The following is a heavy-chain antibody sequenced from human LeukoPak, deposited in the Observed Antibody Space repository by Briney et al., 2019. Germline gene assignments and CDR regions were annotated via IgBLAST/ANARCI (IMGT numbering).Heavy chain of an antibody. Sequence: GGSLRLSCAASGFTFSRFLMHWVRQAPGKGLVWVSRISSDGSNTNYADSVKGRFTISRDNAKNTLYLQMDSLTGDDTAVYYCASRNFGSSPFDYWGQGTLVTASS. CDR2: ISSDGSNT. D-gene: IGHD3-10*01. CDR3: ASRNFGSSPFDY. J-gene: IGHJ4*02. CDR1: GFTFSRFL. V-gene: IGHV3-74*01.